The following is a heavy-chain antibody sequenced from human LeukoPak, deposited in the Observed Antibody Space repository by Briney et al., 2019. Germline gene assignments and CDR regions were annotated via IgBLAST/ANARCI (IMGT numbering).Heavy chain of an antibody. CDR2: VSSSSSYI. CDR3: ARRGYVDV. J-gene: IGHJ6*02. V-gene: IGHV3-21*01. Sequence: GGSLRLSCAASGFTFSSYSMNWVRQAPGQGLEWVLSVSSSSSYIYYADSVKGRFAISRDNAKNSLYLQMNSLRAKDTAVYYCARRGYVDVWGQGTTVTVSS. CDR1: GFTFSSYS. D-gene: IGHD6-13*01.